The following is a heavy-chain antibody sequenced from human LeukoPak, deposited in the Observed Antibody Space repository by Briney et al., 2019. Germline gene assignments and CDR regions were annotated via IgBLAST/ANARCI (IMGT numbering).Heavy chain of an antibody. CDR2: IYPGDSDT. V-gene: IGHV5-51*01. CDR1: GSSFTSYW. CDR3: AREYCSGGSCYPFDY. J-gene: IGHJ4*02. D-gene: IGHD2-15*01. Sequence: GGSLQISGQGSGSSFTSYWIGWVRQLPGKGLEWMGIIYPGDSDTRYSPSFQGQVTISADKSISTPYLQWSSLKASDTAMYYCAREYCSGGSCYPFDYWGQGTLVTVSS.